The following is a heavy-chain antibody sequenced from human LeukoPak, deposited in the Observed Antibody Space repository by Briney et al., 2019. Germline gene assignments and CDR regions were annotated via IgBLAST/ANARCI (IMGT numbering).Heavy chain of an antibody. Sequence: GGSLRVSCAASGFTFSSYAKSWVRQAPGKGLEWVSAISGSGGSTYYADSVKGRFTISRDNSKNTLYLQMNSLRAEDTAVYYCAKAPYDSSGYSPYYFDYWGQGTLVTVSS. CDR3: AKAPYDSSGYSPYYFDY. D-gene: IGHD3-22*01. CDR1: GFTFSSYA. V-gene: IGHV3-23*01. CDR2: ISGSGGST. J-gene: IGHJ4*02.